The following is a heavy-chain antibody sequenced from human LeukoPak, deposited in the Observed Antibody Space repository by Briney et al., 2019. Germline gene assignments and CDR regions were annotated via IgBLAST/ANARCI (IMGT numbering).Heavy chain of an antibody. D-gene: IGHD3-10*01. V-gene: IGHV3-11*01. CDR1: GFTFSDYY. CDR2: ISSSGSTI. Sequence: GGSLRLSCAASGFTFSDYYMSWIRQAPGKGLEWVSYISSSGSTIYYADSVKGRFTISRDNAKNSLYLQMNSLRAEDTAVYYCARDVPSRTYYYGSGSRDAFDIWGQGTMVTVSS. CDR3: ARDVPSRTYYYGSGSRDAFDI. J-gene: IGHJ3*02.